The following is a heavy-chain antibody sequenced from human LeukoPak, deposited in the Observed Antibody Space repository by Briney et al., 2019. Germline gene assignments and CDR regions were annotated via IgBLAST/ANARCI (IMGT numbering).Heavy chain of an antibody. CDR2: ISYDGSNK. D-gene: IGHD6-13*01. V-gene: IGHV3-30*03. J-gene: IGHJ4*02. CDR1: GFTFSSYG. Sequence: PGRSLRLSCAASGFTFSSYGMHWVRQAPGKGLEWVAVISYDGSNKYYADSVKGRFTISRDNSKNTLYLQMNSLRAEDTAVYYCARKKGSSWYSGAFDYWGQGTLVTVSS. CDR3: ARKKGSSWYSGAFDY.